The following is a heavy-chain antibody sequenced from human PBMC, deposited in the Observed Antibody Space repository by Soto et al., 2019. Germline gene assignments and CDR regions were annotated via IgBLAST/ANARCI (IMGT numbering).Heavy chain of an antibody. CDR1: GFTFSSYA. V-gene: IGHV3-30-3*01. CDR3: ARWGDSSGSGPDP. CDR2: ISYDGSNK. Sequence: AGGSLRLSCAASGFTFSSYAMHWVRQAPGKGLEWVAVISYDGSNKYYADSVKGRFTISRDNSKNTLYLQMNSLRAEDTAVYYCARWGDSSGSGPDPWGQGTLVTVSS. D-gene: IGHD3-22*01. J-gene: IGHJ5*02.